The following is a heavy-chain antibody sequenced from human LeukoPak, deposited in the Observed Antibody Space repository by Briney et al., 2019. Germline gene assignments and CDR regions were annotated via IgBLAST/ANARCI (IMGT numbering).Heavy chain of an antibody. J-gene: IGHJ5*02. D-gene: IGHD6-13*01. CDR1: GGSISSGGYS. Sequence: PSQTLSLTCAVSGGSISSGGYSWSWIRQPPGKGLEWIGYIYHSGSTYYNPSLKSRVTISVDRSKNQFSLKLSSVTAADTAVCYCARGAAAASVWFDPWGQGTLVTVSS. CDR3: ARGAAAASVWFDP. CDR2: IYHSGST. V-gene: IGHV4-30-2*01.